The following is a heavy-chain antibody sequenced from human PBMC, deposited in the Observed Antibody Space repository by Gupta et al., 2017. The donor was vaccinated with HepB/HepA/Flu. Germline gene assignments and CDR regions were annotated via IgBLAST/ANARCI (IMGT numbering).Heavy chain of an antibody. D-gene: IGHD1-26*01. Sequence: EVQLLESGGGLVQPGGSLRLSCAASGFTFSSYAMSWVRQAPGKGLEWVSIRNSSGGRTNYADYVKGRFTISRDNSKNTLFLQMNSLRAEDTAKYYCAKFSSYSGRTFFQHWGQGTLVTVSS. CDR3: AKFSSYSGRTFFQH. CDR2: RNSSGGRT. V-gene: IGHV3-23*01. CDR1: GFTFSSYA. J-gene: IGHJ1*01.